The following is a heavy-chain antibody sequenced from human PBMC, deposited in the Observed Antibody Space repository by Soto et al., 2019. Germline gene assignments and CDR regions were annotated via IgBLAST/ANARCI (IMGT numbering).Heavy chain of an antibody. CDR3: ARRTWRGRADY. D-gene: IGHD3-3*01. V-gene: IGHV3-23*01. CDR2: IGGSGGDT. J-gene: IGHJ4*02. CDR1: GFPFSSYA. Sequence: EVQLLASGGGLVQPGGSLRLSCAASGFPFSSYAMSWVRQAPGKGLEWVSGIGGSGGDTFYADSVKGRFTVSRDNAENTLYLQLNSLRLEDSAIYYCARRTWRGRADYWGQGILVTVSS.